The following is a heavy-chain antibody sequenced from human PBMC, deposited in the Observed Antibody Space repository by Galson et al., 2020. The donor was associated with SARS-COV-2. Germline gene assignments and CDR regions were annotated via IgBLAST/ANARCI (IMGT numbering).Heavy chain of an antibody. CDR3: ARDVDPIIIDGFDI. CDR1: GFNFSTYT. Sequence: GESLKISCATSGFNFSTYTMNWVRQAPGKGLEWVSTITCRSSFIYYADSVKGRFSISRDNPKNSLYLQMNSLRADDTAVYYCARDVDPIIIDGFDIWGQGTVVTVSS. J-gene: IGHJ3*02. CDR2: ITCRSSFI. V-gene: IGHV3-21*01.